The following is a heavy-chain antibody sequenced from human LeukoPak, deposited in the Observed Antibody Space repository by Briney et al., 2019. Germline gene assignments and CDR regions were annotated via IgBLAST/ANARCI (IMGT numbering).Heavy chain of an antibody. D-gene: IGHD3-22*01. CDR2: INPNSGGT. CDR1: GYTFTGYY. CDR3: ARDGYSLDAFDI. J-gene: IGHJ3*02. Sequence: ASVKVSCKASGYTFTGYYMHWVRQAPGQGLEWMGWINPNSGGTNYAQKFQGRVTMTRGTSISTAYMELSRLRSDDTAVYYCARDGYSLDAFDIWGQGTMVTVSS. V-gene: IGHV1-2*02.